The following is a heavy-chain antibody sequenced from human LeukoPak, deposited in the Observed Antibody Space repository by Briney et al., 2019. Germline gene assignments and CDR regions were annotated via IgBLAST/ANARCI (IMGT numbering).Heavy chain of an antibody. CDR1: GGSFSGYY. J-gene: IGHJ4*02. V-gene: IGHV4-34*01. Sequence: SETLSLTRAVYGGSFSGYYWSWIRQPPGKGLEWIGEINHSGSTNYNPSLKSRVTISVDTSKNQFSLKLSSVTAADTAVYYCARGSTFYYYDSSGYYHPNYYFDYWGQGTLVTASS. D-gene: IGHD3-22*01. CDR3: ARGSTFYYYDSSGYYHPNYYFDY. CDR2: INHSGST.